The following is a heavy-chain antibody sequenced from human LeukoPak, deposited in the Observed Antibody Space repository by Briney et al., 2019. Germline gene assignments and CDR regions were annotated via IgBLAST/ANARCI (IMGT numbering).Heavy chain of an antibody. CDR1: GFTFSSYS. J-gene: IGHJ4*02. D-gene: IGHD3-16*01. CDR2: ISSTSSAK. CDR3: ARVIGSYGDSAY. V-gene: IGHV3-48*04. Sequence: GGSLRLSCAASGFTFSSYSMNWVRQAPGKGLEWLSYISSTSSAKYYADSLKGRFTISRDNAKNSLYLQMDSLRAEDTAVYYCARVIGSYGDSAYWGQGTLVTVSS.